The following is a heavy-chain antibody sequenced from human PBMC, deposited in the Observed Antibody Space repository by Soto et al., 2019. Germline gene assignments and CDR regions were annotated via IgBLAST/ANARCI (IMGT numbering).Heavy chain of an antibody. CDR1: GFTFSSYS. CDR2: ISSSSSYI. CDR3: ARGGPWDIVATIAFDY. J-gene: IGHJ4*02. V-gene: IGHV3-21*01. Sequence: GGSLRLSCAASGFTFSSYSMNWVRQAPGKGLEWVSSISSSSSYIYYADSVKGRFTISRDNAKNSLYLQMNSLKAEDTAVYYCARGGPWDIVATIAFDYWGQGTLVTVSS. D-gene: IGHD5-12*01.